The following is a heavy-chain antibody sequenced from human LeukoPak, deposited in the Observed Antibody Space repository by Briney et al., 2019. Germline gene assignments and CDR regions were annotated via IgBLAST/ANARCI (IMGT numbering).Heavy chain of an antibody. CDR3: ARLSTVTTSFDY. J-gene: IGHJ4*02. V-gene: IGHV4-4*07. CDR1: GGSISSYY. Sequence: SETLSLTCTVSGGSISSYYWSWIRQPAGKGLEWIGRIYTSGTTHYNPSLKSRVTMLVDTSKNQFSLKLSSVTAADTAVYYCARLSTVTTSFDYWGQGTLVTVSS. D-gene: IGHD4-17*01. CDR2: IYTSGTT.